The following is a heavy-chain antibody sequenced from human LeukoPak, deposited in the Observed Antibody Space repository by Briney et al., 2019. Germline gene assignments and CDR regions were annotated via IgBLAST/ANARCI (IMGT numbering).Heavy chain of an antibody. Sequence: ASVKVSCKASNYTFTNFGITWVRQAPGQGLEWVGWINPNSGGTNYAQKFQGRVTMTRDTSISTAYMELSRLRSDDTAVYYCARDRSRGGAFDIWGQGTMVTVSS. D-gene: IGHD3-10*01. V-gene: IGHV1-2*02. CDR2: INPNSGGT. J-gene: IGHJ3*02. CDR1: NYTFTNFG. CDR3: ARDRSRGGAFDI.